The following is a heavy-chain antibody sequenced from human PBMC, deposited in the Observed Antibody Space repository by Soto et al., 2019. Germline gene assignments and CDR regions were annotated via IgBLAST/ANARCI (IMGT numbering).Heavy chain of an antibody. J-gene: IGHJ4*02. V-gene: IGHV4-34*01. CDR1: GGAFNGYY. CDR2: INHRGSG. D-gene: IGHD2-21*01. Sequence: PSETLSLTCAAYGGAFNGYYWSWIRQPPGKGLEWIGEINHRGSGNYNPSLKSRVTISLDTSENQFSLKLDSVTAADTAVYYCARVVRGWHPHFDSWGQGTLVTVSS. CDR3: ARVVRGWHPHFDS.